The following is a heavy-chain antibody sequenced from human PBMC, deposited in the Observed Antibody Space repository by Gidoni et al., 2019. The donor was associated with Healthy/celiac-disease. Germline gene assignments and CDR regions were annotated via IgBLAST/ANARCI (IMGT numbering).Heavy chain of an antibody. CDR2: ISSSSSYI. D-gene: IGHD6-13*01. CDR3: VLDKASSWSTDFDY. V-gene: IGHV3-21*01. J-gene: IGHJ4*02. Sequence: EVQLVESGGGLVKPGGSLRLSCAASGFTFSSYSMNWVRQAPGKGLEWGSSISSSSSYIYYADSVKGRFTISRDNAKNSLYLQMNSLRAEDTAVYYCVLDKASSWSTDFDYWGQGTLVTVSS. CDR1: GFTFSSYS.